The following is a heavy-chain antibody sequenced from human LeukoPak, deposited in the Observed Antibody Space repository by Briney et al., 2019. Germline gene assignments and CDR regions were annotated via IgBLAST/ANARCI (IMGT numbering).Heavy chain of an antibody. Sequence: ASVKVSCKASGYTFTSYDINWVRQATGQGLEWMGWMNPNSGNTGYAQKFQGRVTMTRNTSISTAYMELSSLRSEDTAVYYCASWGQYSSGWEDYCYGMDVWGQGTTVTVSS. V-gene: IGHV1-8*01. CDR3: ASWGQYSSGWEDYCYGMDV. J-gene: IGHJ6*02. D-gene: IGHD6-19*01. CDR2: MNPNSGNT. CDR1: GYTFTSYD.